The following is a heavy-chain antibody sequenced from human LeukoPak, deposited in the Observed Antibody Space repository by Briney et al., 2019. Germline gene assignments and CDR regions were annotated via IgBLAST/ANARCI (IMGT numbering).Heavy chain of an antibody. J-gene: IGHJ4*02. CDR1: GFTFSTYA. CDR2: ISYDGNKK. Sequence: GGSLRLSCAASGFTFSTYAMHWVRQAPGEGLEWVAVISYDGNKKYYADSVKGRFTISRDNSKNTLYLQMISLRAEDTAFYYCARDQGGDGGFDYWGQGILVTVSS. D-gene: IGHD2-21*01. CDR3: ARDQGGDGGFDY. V-gene: IGHV3-30*04.